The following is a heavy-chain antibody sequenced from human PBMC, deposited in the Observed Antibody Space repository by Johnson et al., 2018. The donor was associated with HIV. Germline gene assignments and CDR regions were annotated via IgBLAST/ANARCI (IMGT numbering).Heavy chain of an antibody. V-gene: IGHV3-11*04. CDR3: ASRSYGYGRHAFDI. J-gene: IGHJ3*02. CDR2: ISSSGSTI. D-gene: IGHD5-18*01. CDR1: GFTFSDYY. Sequence: QVLLVESGGGVVQPGRSLRLSCAASGFTFSDYYMSWIRQAPGKGLEWVSYISSSGSTIYYADSVKGRFTISRDNAKNSLYLQMNSLRAEDTAVYYCASRSYGYGRHAFDIWGQGTMVTVSS.